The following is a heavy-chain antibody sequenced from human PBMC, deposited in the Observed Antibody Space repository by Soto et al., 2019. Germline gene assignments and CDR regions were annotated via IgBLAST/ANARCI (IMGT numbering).Heavy chain of an antibody. V-gene: IGHV4-39*01. CDR2: IYYSGST. J-gene: IGHJ2*01. Sequence: SETLSLTCTVSGGSISSSSYYWGWIRQPPGKGLEWIGSIYYSGSTYYNPSLKSRVTISVDTSKNQFSLKLSSVTAADTAVYYCARQYSSSWYWYFDLWGRGTLVTVSS. CDR1: GGSISSSSYY. D-gene: IGHD6-13*01. CDR3: ARQYSSSWYWYFDL.